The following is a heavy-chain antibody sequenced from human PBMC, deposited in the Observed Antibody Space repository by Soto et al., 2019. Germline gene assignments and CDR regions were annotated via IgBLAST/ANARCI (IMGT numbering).Heavy chain of an antibody. J-gene: IGHJ4*02. V-gene: IGHV5-51*01. CDR1: GYRFTTYW. CDR3: AAYFYGLGSSPNY. CDR2: IYPGNSDT. D-gene: IGHD3-10*01. Sequence: GESLKISCKGSGYRFTTYWIGWVRQIPGKGLEWMGLIYPGNSDTRYSPSFQGQVTFSADKSINTAYLQWSSLKASDTAMYYCAAYFYGLGSSPNYWGQGNLVTFSS.